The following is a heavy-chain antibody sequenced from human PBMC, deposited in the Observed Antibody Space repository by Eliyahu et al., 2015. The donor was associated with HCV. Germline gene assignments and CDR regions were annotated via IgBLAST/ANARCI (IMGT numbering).Heavy chain of an antibody. J-gene: IGHJ4*02. CDR2: IRXXGGST. Sequence: EVQLLESGGGLVQPGGSLRLSCAASGFTXSXYAXXWVRQAPGKGLEWVSAIRXXGGSTYYADSVKGRFTXSRDNSKNTLYLQMNSLRAEDTAVYYCAKDLELVATFGSGGIDYWGQGTLVTVSS. D-gene: IGHD5-12*01. CDR1: GFTXSXYA. V-gene: IGHV3-23*01. CDR3: AKDLELVATFGSGGIDY.